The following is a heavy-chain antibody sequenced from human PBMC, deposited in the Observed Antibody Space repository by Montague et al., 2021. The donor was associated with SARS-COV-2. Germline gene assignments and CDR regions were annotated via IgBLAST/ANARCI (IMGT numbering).Heavy chain of an antibody. CDR2: ISYDGSNK. CDR1: GFTFSSYA. V-gene: IGHV3-30-3*01. D-gene: IGHD3-10*01. CDR3: ARVPPGVLGYGEIDF. Sequence: SLRLSCAASGFTFSSYAMHWVRQAPGKGLEWVAVISYDGSNKYYADSVKGRFTISRDNSKNTLYLQMNSLRAEDTAVYYCARVPPGVLGYGEIDFWGQGTLVTVSS. J-gene: IGHJ4*02.